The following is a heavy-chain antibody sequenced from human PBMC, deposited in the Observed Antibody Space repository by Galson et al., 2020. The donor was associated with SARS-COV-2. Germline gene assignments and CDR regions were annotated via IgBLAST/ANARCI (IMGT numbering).Heavy chain of an antibody. Sequence: GGSLRLSCAASGFTFRSYGMHWVRQAPGKGLEWVAVISYDGSNKYYADSVKGRFTISRDNSKNTLYLQMNSLRAEDTAVYYCAAALVLAEDYWGQGTLVTVSS. CDR1: GFTFRSYG. CDR3: AAALVLAEDY. D-gene: IGHD3-3*02. CDR2: ISYDGSNK. J-gene: IGHJ4*02. V-gene: IGHV3-30*03.